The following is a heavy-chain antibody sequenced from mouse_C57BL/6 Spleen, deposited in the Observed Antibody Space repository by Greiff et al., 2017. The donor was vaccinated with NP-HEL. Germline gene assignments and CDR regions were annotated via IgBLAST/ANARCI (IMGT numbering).Heavy chain of an antibody. V-gene: IGHV1-26*01. CDR1: GYTFTDYY. CDR2: INPNNGGT. CDR3: ARGDEGWLLLYYFDY. Sequence: VQLQQSGPELVKPGASVKISCKASGYTFTDYYMNWVKQSHGKSLEWIGDINPNNGGTSYNQKFKGKATLTVDKSSSTAYMELRSLTSEDSAVYYCARGDEGWLLLYYFDYWGQGTTLTVSS. J-gene: IGHJ2*01. D-gene: IGHD2-3*01.